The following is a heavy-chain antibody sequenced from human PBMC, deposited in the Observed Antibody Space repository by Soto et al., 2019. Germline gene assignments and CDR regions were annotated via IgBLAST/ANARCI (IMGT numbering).Heavy chain of an antibody. D-gene: IGHD6-13*01. CDR1: GFTFSNYA. CDR3: ARKYNTSWYEAGP. CDR2: IVYDGSNK. Sequence: QVQLVESGGGVVQPGRSLRLSCSASGFTFSNYAMHWVRQAPGKGLEWVAVIVYDGSNKYYADSVKGRFTISRDNSKNTLYLQMNSLRPDDTAVYYCARKYNTSWYEAGPWGHGTLVTVSS. V-gene: IGHV3-30-3*01. J-gene: IGHJ5*02.